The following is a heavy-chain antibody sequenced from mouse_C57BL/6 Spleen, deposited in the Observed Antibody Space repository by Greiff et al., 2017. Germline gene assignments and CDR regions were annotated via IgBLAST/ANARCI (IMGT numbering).Heavy chain of an antibody. J-gene: IGHJ3*01. V-gene: IGHV1-55*01. D-gene: IGHD2-4*01. CDR2: IYPGSGST. Sequence: QVQLQQPGAELVKPGASVKMSCKASGYTFTSYWITWVKQRPGQGLEWIGDIYPGSGSTNYNEKFKSKATLTVDTSSSTAYMQLSSLTSEDSAVYYCAREIYYDYDWFAYWGQGTLVTVSA. CDR3: AREIYYDYDWFAY. CDR1: GYTFTSYW.